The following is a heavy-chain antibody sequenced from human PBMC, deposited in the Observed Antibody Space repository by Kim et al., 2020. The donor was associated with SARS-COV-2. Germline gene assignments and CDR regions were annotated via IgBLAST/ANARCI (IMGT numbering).Heavy chain of an antibody. CDR2: INPNSGGT. CDR1: GYTFTGYY. V-gene: IGHV1-2*02. J-gene: IGHJ5*02. Sequence: ASVKVSCKASGYTFTGYYMHWVRQAPGQGLEWMGWINPNSGGTNYAQKFQGRATMTRDTSISTAYMELSRLRSDDTAVYYCARVGTYDFWSGYQYGDGNWFDPWGQGTLVTVSS. CDR3: ARVGTYDFWSGYQYGDGNWFDP. D-gene: IGHD3-3*01.